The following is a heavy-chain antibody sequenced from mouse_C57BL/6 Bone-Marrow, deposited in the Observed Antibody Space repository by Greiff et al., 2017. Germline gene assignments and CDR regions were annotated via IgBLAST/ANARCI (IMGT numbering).Heavy chain of an antibody. CDR1: GYTFTSYW. D-gene: IGHD1-1*01. CDR3: AREGITTVVEGFAY. V-gene: IGHV1-61*01. J-gene: IGHJ3*01. CDR2: IYPSDSET. Sequence: QVQLQQPGAELVRPGSSVKLSCKASGYTFTSYWMDWVKQRPGQGLEWIGNIYPSDSETHYNQKFKDKATLTVDKSSSTAYMQLSSLTSEDSAVYYCAREGITTVVEGFAYWDQGTLVTVSA.